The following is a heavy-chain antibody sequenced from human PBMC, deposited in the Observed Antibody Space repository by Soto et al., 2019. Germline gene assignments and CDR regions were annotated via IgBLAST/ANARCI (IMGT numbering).Heavy chain of an antibody. CDR1: GFSLSNAGLG. D-gene: IGHD6-13*01. J-gene: IGHJ5*02. V-gene: IGHV2-26*01. CDR2: IFSNDEK. CDR3: AATYSTSWSWFDP. Sequence: QVTVKESGPVLVKPTETLTLTCTVSGFSLSNAGLGVSWIRQPPGKALEWLAHIFSNDEKSYSTSLKSRLTTPXAXXKRQVVLTMTNRDPVDTATYYCAATYSTSWSWFDPWGQGTLVTVSS.